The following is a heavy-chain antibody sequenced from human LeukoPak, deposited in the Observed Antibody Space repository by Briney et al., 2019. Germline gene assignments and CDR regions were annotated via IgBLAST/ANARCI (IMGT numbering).Heavy chain of an antibody. J-gene: IGHJ4*02. CDR3: ARDEPDY. CDR2: IKQDGSVK. V-gene: IGHV3-7*01. CDR1: GFTFTDYW. Sequence: TGGSLRLSCAASGFTFTDYWMTWVRQAPGKGLEWVAHIKQDGSVKYYVDSVKGRFTISRDNAQNSLYLQMNSLRAEDTAVYYCARDEPDYWGQGTLVTVSS.